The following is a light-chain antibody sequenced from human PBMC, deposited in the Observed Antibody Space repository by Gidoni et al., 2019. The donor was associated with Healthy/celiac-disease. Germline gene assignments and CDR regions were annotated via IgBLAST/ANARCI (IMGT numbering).Light chain of an antibody. V-gene: IGLV3-10*01. CDR2: EDS. CDR3: YSTDSSGNHRV. Sequence: SYELTQPPSVSVSPGQTDRITCSGDALPKKYAYWYQQKSGQAPVLLIYEDSKRPSGIPERFSGSSSGTMATLTISGAQVEDEADYYCYSTDSSGNHRVFGGGTKLTVL. CDR1: ALPKKY. J-gene: IGLJ3*02.